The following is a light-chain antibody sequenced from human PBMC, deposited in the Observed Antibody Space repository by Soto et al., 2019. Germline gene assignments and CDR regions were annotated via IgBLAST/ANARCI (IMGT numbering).Light chain of an antibody. CDR2: RNN. Sequence: QSVLTQPPSASGTPGQRVTISCSGSSSNIGSNYVYWYQQLPGTAPKLLIYRNNQRPSGVPDRFSGSKSGTSASLAISGLGSEDEAEYYCAAWDDSLSGFVFGTGTKVTVL. CDR3: AAWDDSLSGFV. V-gene: IGLV1-47*01. CDR1: SSNIGSNY. J-gene: IGLJ1*01.